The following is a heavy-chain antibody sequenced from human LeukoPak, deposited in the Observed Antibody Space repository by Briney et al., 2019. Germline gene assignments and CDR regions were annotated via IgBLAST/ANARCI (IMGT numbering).Heavy chain of an antibody. CDR3: ARERGTDAFDI. CDR2: IYSGGST. CDR1: GFTVSSNY. J-gene: IGHJ3*02. D-gene: IGHD3-16*01. V-gene: IGHV3-66*01. Sequence: GGSLRLSCAASGFTVSSNYMSWXRQAPGKGLEWVSVIYSGGSTYYADSVKGRFTISRDXSKNTLYLQMNSLRAEDTAVYYCARERGTDAFDIWGQGTMVTVSS.